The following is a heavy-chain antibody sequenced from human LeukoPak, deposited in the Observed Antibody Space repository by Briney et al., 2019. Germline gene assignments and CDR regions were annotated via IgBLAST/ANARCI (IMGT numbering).Heavy chain of an antibody. CDR1: GYTFTSYG. V-gene: IGHV1-18*01. D-gene: IGHD6-13*01. J-gene: IGHJ4*02. Sequence: ASVKVSCKASGYTFTSYGISWVRQAPGQGLEWMGCLSAYNGNTNYAQKLQGRVTMTTDTSTSTAYMELRSLRSDDTAVYYCARLSRVAAAGTGFDYWGQGTLVTVSS. CDR3: ARLSRVAAAGTGFDY. CDR2: LSAYNGNT.